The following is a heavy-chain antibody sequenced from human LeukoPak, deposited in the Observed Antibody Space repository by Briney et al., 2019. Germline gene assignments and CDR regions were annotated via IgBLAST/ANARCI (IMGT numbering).Heavy chain of an antibody. CDR1: GFTFSSYG. CDR3: AKDLVVVPGVLDY. V-gene: IGHV3-30*02. Sequence: PGGSLRLSCAASGFTFSSYGMHWVRQAPGKGLEWVAFIRYDGSNKYYADSVKGRFTISRDNSKNTLYLRMNSLRAEDTAVYYCAKDLVVVPGVLDYWGQGTLVTVSS. CDR2: IRYDGSNK. D-gene: IGHD2-2*01. J-gene: IGHJ4*02.